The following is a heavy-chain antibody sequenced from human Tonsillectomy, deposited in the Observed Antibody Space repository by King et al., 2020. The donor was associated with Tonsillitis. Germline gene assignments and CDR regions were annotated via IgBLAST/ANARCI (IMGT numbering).Heavy chain of an antibody. Sequence: QLVQSGGGLIQPGGSLRLSCAASGFIVSRNCMSWVRQAPGKGLEWVSVIYSGGTTYYADSVKGRFTISRDNSKNTLYLQMNSLRAEDTAVYYCARSPGYDILTGYYDYWGQGTLVTVSS. J-gene: IGHJ4*02. CDR1: GFIVSRNC. CDR3: ARSPGYDILTGYYDY. V-gene: IGHV3-53*01. CDR2: IYSGGTT. D-gene: IGHD3-9*01.